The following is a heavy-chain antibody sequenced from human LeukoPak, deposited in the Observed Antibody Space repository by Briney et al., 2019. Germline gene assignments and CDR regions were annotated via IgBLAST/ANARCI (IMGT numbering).Heavy chain of an antibody. D-gene: IGHD3-22*01. J-gene: IGHJ4*02. CDR1: GGTFSSYA. CDR3: ARDTYYYDGSGYYYPDY. V-gene: IGHV1-69*04. CDR2: IIPILGIA. Sequence: ASVKVSCKASGGTFSSYAISWVRQAPGQGLEWMGRIIPILGIANYAQKFQGRVTITADKSTSTAYMELSSLRSEDTAVYYCARDTYYYDGSGYYYPDYWGQGTLVTVS.